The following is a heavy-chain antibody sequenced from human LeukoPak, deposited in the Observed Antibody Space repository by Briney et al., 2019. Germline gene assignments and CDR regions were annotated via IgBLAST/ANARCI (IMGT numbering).Heavy chain of an antibody. CDR2: ISGSGGTT. CDR3: ARAKTLRLLVPPYYYYYGMDV. CDR1: GFTFSSHA. D-gene: IGHD3-3*01. Sequence: GGSLRLSCAASGFTFSSHAMNWVRQAPGKGLEWVSSISGSGGTTYYADSVKGRFTISRDNSKNTLYLQMNSLRAEDTAVYYCARAKTLRLLVPPYYYYYGMDVWGQGTTVTVSS. V-gene: IGHV3-23*01. J-gene: IGHJ6*02.